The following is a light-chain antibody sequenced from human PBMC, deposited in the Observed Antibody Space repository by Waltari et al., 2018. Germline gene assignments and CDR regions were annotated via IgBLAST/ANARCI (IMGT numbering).Light chain of an antibody. V-gene: IGLV3-25*03. CDR2: KDT. J-gene: IGLJ2*01. CDR3: QSADTNNIVV. CDR1: ALPKQY. Sequence: SYELTQPPSVSVSPGQTARITCSGDALPKQYAYWYKQKPGQAPVQVIYKDTGMPSGIPERFSGSVSGTTVTLIISGVQAEDEADYYCQSADTNNIVVFGGGTKLTV.